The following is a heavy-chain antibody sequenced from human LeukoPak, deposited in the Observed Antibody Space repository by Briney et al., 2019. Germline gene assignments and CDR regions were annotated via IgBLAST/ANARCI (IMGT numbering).Heavy chain of an antibody. CDR3: AREDYYDSRYYGMDV. J-gene: IGHJ6*02. CDR1: GSTFTGYY. Sequence: GASVRVSCKPSGSTFTGYYMHWVRQAPRQGLEWMGWINPNSGGTNYAQKFQGWVTMTRETSISTAYMELSRLRSDDTAVYYGAREDYYDSRYYGMDVWGQGTTVTVSS. V-gene: IGHV1-2*04. D-gene: IGHD3-22*01. CDR2: INPNSGGT.